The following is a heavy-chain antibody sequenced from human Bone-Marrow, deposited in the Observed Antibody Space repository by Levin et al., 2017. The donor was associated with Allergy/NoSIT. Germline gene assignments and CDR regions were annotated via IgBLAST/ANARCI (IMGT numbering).Heavy chain of an antibody. CDR2: IYPADSDT. D-gene: IGHD1-26*01. CDR3: AIRWEIRKNTFDI. J-gene: IGHJ3*02. V-gene: IGHV5-51*01. CDR1: GYNFTTYW. Sequence: GESLKISCKGSGYNFTTYWIGWVRQMPGQGLEWMGIIYPADSDTRYSPSFQGQVTISADKSISTAYLQMSSLKASDTAMYYCAIRWEIRKNTFDIWGQGTMVTVSS.